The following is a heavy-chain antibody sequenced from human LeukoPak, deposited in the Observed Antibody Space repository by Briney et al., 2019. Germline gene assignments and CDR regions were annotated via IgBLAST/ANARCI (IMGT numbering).Heavy chain of an antibody. Sequence: PSETLSLACTVSGGSISSYYWSWIRQPPGKGLEWIGYIYYSGSTNYNPSLKSRVTISVDTSKNQFSLKLSSVTAADTAVYYCARGRRDSNWALPRYFDLRGRGTLVTVSS. D-gene: IGHD4-11*01. CDR3: ARGRRDSNWALPRYFDL. V-gene: IGHV4-59*01. CDR2: IYYSGST. J-gene: IGHJ2*01. CDR1: GGSISSYY.